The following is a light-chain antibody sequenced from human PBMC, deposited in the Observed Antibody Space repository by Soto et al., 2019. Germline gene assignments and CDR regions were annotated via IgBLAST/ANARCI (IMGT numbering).Light chain of an antibody. Sequence: EIVMTQSPATLSVSPGERATLSCRASQSVNSRLAWYQQKPGQTPRLLIYDASTRATGIPTRFSGSGSGTDFTLTISSLQSEDFAVYYCQQYNDRPPLTFGGGTKVEI. V-gene: IGKV3-15*01. CDR1: QSVNSR. CDR3: QQYNDRPPLT. J-gene: IGKJ4*01. CDR2: DAS.